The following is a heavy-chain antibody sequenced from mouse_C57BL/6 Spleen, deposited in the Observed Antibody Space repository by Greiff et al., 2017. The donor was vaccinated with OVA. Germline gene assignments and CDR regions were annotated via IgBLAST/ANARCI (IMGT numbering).Heavy chain of an antibody. V-gene: IGHV1-50*01. J-gene: IGHJ4*01. CDR1: GYTFTSYW. Sequence: QVQLQQPGAELVKPGASVKLSCKASGYTFTSYWMQWVKQRPGQGLEWIGEIDPSDSYTNYNQKFKGKATLTVDTSSSAAYMQLSSLTSEDSAVYYCATVIMDYWGQGTSVTVSS. CDR3: ATVIMDY. CDR2: IDPSDSYT.